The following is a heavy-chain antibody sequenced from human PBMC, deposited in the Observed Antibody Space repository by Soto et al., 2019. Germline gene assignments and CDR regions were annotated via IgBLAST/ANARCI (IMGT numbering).Heavy chain of an antibody. CDR1: GFSVSNKY. J-gene: IGHJ4*02. CDR2: FYSGGGT. Sequence: EVRLVETGGGLIQPGGSLRLSCAASGFSVSNKYLNWVRQAPGRGLEWASVFYSGGGTYYAESVKGRFTISRDNSKNTVYLQMNTLRPEDTAVYYCAREGGSYGPFDCWGQGTLVTVSS. CDR3: AREGGSYGPFDC. V-gene: IGHV3-53*02. D-gene: IGHD3-10*01.